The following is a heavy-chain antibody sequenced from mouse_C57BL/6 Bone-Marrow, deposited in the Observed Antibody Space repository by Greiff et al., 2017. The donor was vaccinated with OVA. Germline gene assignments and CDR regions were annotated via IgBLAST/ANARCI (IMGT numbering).Heavy chain of an antibody. CDR3: ARWSPNYSNYWYFDV. CDR1: GYTFTSYW. J-gene: IGHJ1*03. CDR2: INPSNGGT. V-gene: IGHV1-53*01. D-gene: IGHD2-5*01. Sequence: QVQLQQPGTELVKPGASVKLSCKASGYTFTSYWMHWVKQRPGQGLEWIGNINPSNGGTNYNEKFKSKATLTVDKSSSTAYMQLSSLTSEDSAVYYCARWSPNYSNYWYFDVWGTGTTVTVSS.